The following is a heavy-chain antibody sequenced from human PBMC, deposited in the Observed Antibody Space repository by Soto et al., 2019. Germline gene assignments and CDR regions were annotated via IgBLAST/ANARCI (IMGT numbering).Heavy chain of an antibody. Sequence: QVQLVESGGGVVQPGRSLRLSCAASGFTFSSYAMHWVRQAPGKGLEWVAVISYDGSNKYYADSVKGRFTITRDNSKNKLNLQMNSLRAEDTAVYYCARDRYDFWRGPFDYWGQGTLVTVSS. CDR3: ARDRYDFWRGPFDY. D-gene: IGHD3-3*01. CDR2: ISYDGSNK. J-gene: IGHJ4*02. CDR1: GFTFSSYA. V-gene: IGHV3-30-3*01.